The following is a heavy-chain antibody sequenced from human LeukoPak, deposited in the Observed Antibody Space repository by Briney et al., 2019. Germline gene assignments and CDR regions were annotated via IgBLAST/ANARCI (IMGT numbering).Heavy chain of an antibody. V-gene: IGHV4-39*01. CDR3: ARLSRYSYGPNGFDY. CDR2: IYYSGST. J-gene: IGHJ4*02. Sequence: PSETLSLTCTVSGGSISSSSYYWGWIRQPPGKGLEWIGSIYYSGSTYYNPSLKSRVTISVDTSKNQFSLKLSSVTAADTAVYYCARLSRYSYGPNGFDYWGQGTLATVSS. CDR1: GGSISSSSYY. D-gene: IGHD5-18*01.